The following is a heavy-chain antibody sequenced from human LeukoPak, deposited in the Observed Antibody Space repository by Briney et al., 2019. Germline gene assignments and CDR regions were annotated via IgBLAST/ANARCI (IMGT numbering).Heavy chain of an antibody. J-gene: IGHJ4*02. V-gene: IGHV3-74*01. Sequence: GGSLRLSCAASGFTFSSYWMHWVRQVPGKGLVWVSRVKSEDDASYADSVKGRFTISRDNAKNTLYLQMNSLRADDTAVYYCARGGDNFHYWGQGTLVTVSS. D-gene: IGHD2-21*02. CDR2: VKSEDDA. CDR1: GFTFSSYW. CDR3: ARGGDNFHY.